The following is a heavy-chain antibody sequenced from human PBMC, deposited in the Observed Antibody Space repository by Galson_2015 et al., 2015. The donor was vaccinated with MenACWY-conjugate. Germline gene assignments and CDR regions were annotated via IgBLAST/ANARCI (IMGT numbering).Heavy chain of an antibody. Sequence: WVRQVPGKGLEWVGLISPIDSKTRYSPAFEGRVTISADNSITTAYLQWNSLQASDTAMYYCARHPPGGRGMDVWGQGTTVTVSS. CDR2: ISPIDSKT. D-gene: IGHD1-26*01. J-gene: IGHJ6*02. V-gene: IGHV5-51*01. CDR3: ARHPPGGRGMDV.